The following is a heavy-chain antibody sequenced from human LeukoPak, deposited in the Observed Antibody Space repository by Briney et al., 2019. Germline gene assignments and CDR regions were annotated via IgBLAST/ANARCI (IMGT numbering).Heavy chain of an antibody. J-gene: IGHJ3*02. CDR2: IYYSGST. CDR1: GGSFSSYY. CDR3: ATSQGYYYDSSGSDAFDI. Sequence: SETLSLTCAVYGGSFSSYYWSWIRQPPGKGLEWIGYIYYSGSTNYNPSLKSRVTISVDTSKNQFSLKLSSVTAADTAVYYCATSQGYYYDSSGSDAFDIWGQGTMVTVSS. V-gene: IGHV4-59*01. D-gene: IGHD3-22*01.